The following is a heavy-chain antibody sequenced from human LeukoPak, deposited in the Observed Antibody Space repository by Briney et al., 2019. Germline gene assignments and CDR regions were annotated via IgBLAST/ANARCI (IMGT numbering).Heavy chain of an antibody. CDR1: GFTFSSYA. CDR2: ISGSGGST. J-gene: IGHJ4*02. V-gene: IGHV3-23*01. CDR3: AKDRAGGYCGY. D-gene: IGHD2-15*01. Sequence: GGSLRLSCAASGFTFSSYAMSWVRQAPRKGLEWVSAISGSGGSTYYADSVKGRFTISRDNSKNTLYLQMNSLRAEDTAVYYCAKDRAGGYCGYWGQGTLVTVSS.